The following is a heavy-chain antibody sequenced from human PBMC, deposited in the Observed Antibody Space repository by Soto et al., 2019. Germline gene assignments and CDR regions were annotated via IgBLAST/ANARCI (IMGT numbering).Heavy chain of an antibody. D-gene: IGHD3-22*01. J-gene: IGHJ4*02. Sequence: QVQLQESGPGLVKPSETLSLTCTVSGGSISPYYWSWIRQTPGKGLEWISFIYYSGSTNYNPSLKSRVTISVDTSQNQFSLMLTSVTAADTAVYYCARPRSSGYAGEFDYWGQGTLVTVSS. CDR2: IYYSGST. CDR1: GGSISPYY. CDR3: ARPRSSGYAGEFDY. V-gene: IGHV4-59*01.